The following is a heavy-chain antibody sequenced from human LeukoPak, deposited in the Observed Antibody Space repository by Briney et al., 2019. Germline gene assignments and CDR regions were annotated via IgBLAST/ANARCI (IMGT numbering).Heavy chain of an antibody. Sequence: PGRSLRLSCAASGFTFDDYAMHWVRQAPGKGLEWVSGISRNSGSIGYADSVKGRFTISRDNAKNSLYLQMNSLRAEDTALYYCAKDPAVAGFSYYFDYWGQGTLVTVSS. D-gene: IGHD6-19*01. CDR2: ISRNSGSI. V-gene: IGHV3-9*01. J-gene: IGHJ4*02. CDR3: AKDPAVAGFSYYFDY. CDR1: GFTFDDYA.